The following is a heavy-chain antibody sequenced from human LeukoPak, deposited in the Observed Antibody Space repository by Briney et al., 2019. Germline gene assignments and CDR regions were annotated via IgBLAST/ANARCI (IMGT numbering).Heavy chain of an antibody. CDR3: ARGGVATVTRYYYNYAMDV. Sequence: GGSLRLSCAASGFTVSSNYMTWVRQAPGKGLEWVSVIFSAGRTHYSDSVKGRFIISRDISKNILYLQMNGLRAEDTAVYYCARGGVATVTRYYYNYAMDVWGQGTTVTVSS. D-gene: IGHD4-17*01. CDR1: GFTVSSNY. V-gene: IGHV3-66*01. CDR2: IFSAGRT. J-gene: IGHJ6*02.